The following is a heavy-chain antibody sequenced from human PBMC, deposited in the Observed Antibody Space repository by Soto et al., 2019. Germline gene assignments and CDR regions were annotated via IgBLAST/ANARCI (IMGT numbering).Heavy chain of an antibody. D-gene: IGHD3-10*01. Sequence: GASVKVSCKASGYTFTSYDINWVRQATGQGLEWMGWMNPNSGNTGYAQKFQGRVTMTRNTSISTAYMELSSLRSEDTAVYYCARASSLLWFGELMEAPLPNWFDLWGRGTLVTVSS. V-gene: IGHV1-8*01. CDR2: MNPNSGNT. J-gene: IGHJ2*01. CDR1: GYTFTSYD. CDR3: ARASSLLWFGELMEAPLPNWFDL.